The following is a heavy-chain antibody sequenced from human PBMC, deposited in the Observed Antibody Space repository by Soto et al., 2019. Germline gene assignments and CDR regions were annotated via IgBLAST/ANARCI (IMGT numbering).Heavy chain of an antibody. Sequence: SETLSLTCTVSGDSISSGNRHWSWIRQRPGKGLEWIGYLFYSGTAYYNPSLKSRLTISVDTAKSQCSLKLSSVTASATAVYDCARTDYGTAYFDPWGQGSLVTVSS. V-gene: IGHV4-30-4*01. CDR3: ARTDYGTAYFDP. D-gene: IGHD3-10*01. CDR2: LFYSGTA. CDR1: GDSISSGNRH. J-gene: IGHJ5*02.